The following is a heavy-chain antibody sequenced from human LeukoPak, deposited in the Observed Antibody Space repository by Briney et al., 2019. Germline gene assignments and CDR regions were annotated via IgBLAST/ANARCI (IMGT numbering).Heavy chain of an antibody. CDR2: IYYSGST. J-gene: IGHJ4*02. CDR3: ARFNRAAAGTAY. V-gene: IGHV4-30-4*08. D-gene: IGHD6-13*01. CDR1: GGSVSSGGYS. Sequence: SQTLSLTCAVSGGSVSSGGYSWSWIRQPPGKGLEWIGYIYYSGSTYYNPSLKSRVTISVDTSKNQFSLKLSSVTAADTAVYYCARFNRAAAGTAYWGQGTLVTVSS.